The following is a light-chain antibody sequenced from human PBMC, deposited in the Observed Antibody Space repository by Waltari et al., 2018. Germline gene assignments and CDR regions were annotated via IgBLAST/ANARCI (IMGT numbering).Light chain of an antibody. V-gene: IGLV3-19*01. CDR1: RLRIYY. Sequence: SSELTQHPAVSFALGQTVRITCQGDRLRIYYASWYQQQQGHAPVLIIYGKNNRPSGIPDRFSGASSRDTASLTIAGAQEEEEADYYCNSRDSSGNHLVFGGGTKLTVL. J-gene: IGLJ3*02. CDR3: NSRDSSGNHLV. CDR2: GKN.